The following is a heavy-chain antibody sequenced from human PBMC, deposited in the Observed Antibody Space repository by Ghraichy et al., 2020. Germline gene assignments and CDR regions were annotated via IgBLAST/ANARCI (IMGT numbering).Heavy chain of an antibody. D-gene: IGHD4-17*01. V-gene: IGHV3-43*01. J-gene: IGHJ4*02. CDR2: ISWDGGST. CDR1: GFTFDDYT. CDR3: AKDIRKIGYGDYLFDY. Sequence: GGSLRLSCAASGFTFDDYTMHWVRQAPGKGLEWVSLISWDGGSTYYADSVKGRFTISRDNSKNSLYLQMNSLRTEDTALYYCAKDIRKIGYGDYLFDYWGQGTLVTVSS.